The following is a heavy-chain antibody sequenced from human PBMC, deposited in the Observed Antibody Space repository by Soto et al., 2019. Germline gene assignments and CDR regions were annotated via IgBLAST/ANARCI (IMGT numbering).Heavy chain of an antibody. CDR1: GFTVSSNY. V-gene: IGHV3-66*01. Sequence: GGSLRLSCAASGFTVSSNYMSWVRQAPGKGLEWVSVIYSGGSTYYADSVKGRFTISRDNSKNTLYLQMNSLRAEDTAVYYCARDLSIAAPGYYYYYMDVWGKGTTVTVSS. J-gene: IGHJ6*03. CDR2: IYSGGST. D-gene: IGHD6-13*01. CDR3: ARDLSIAAPGYYYYYMDV.